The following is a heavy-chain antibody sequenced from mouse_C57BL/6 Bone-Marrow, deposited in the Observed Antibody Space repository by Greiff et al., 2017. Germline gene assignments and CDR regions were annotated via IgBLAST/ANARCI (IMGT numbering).Heavy chain of an antibody. V-gene: IGHV1-62-2*01. CDR3: ARHEDRRATVVGAMDY. D-gene: IGHD1-1*01. Sequence: QVQLKESGAELVKPGASVKLSCKASGYTFTEYTIHWVKQRSGQGLEWLGWFYPGRGSIKYNEKFKDKATLTADKSSSTVYMELSRLTSEDSAVYFCARHEDRRATVVGAMDYWGQGTSVTVSS. CDR2: FYPGRGSI. J-gene: IGHJ4*01. CDR1: GYTFTEYT.